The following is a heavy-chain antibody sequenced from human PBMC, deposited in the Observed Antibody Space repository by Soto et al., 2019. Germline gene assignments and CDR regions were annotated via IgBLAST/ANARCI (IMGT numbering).Heavy chain of an antibody. V-gene: IGHV3-30-3*01. CDR2: ISYDGSNK. CDR3: TRDLGFDI. Sequence: SLRLSCAASGFTFSSYAMHWVRQAPGKGLEWVAVISYDGSNKYYADSVKGRFTISRDNSKNTLYLQMNSLRAEDTAVYYCTRDLGFDIWGQGTMVTVSS. D-gene: IGHD7-27*01. CDR1: GFTFSSYA. J-gene: IGHJ3*02.